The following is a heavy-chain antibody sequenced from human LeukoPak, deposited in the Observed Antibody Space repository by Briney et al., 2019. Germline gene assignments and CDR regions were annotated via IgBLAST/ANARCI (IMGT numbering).Heavy chain of an antibody. CDR1: GYTFTSYD. D-gene: IGHD2/OR15-2a*01. J-gene: IGHJ6*03. CDR3: ARDTAYLNPILSNYYYYYYMDV. V-gene: IGHV1-8*01. CDR2: MSPDSGNT. Sequence: ASVKVSCKASGYTFTSYDINWVRQATGQGLEWMGWMSPDSGNTGSAQKFQGRVTMTRDMSTSTVYMELSSLRSEDTAVYYCARDTAYLNPILSNYYYYYYMDVWGKGTTVTVSS.